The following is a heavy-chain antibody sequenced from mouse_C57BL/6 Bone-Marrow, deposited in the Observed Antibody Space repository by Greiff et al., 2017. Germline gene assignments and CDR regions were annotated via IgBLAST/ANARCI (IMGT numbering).Heavy chain of an antibody. CDR3: TRGAYYGSFYYYAMDY. V-gene: IGHV5-9-1*02. J-gene: IGHJ4*01. D-gene: IGHD1-1*01. Sequence: EVKLVESGEGLVKPGGSLKLSCAASGFTFSSYAMSWVRQTPEKRLEWVAYISSGGDYIYYADTVKGRFTISRDNARNTLYLQMSSLTSEDTAMYYCTRGAYYGSFYYYAMDYWGQGTSVTVSS. CDR1: GFTFSSYA. CDR2: ISSGGDYI.